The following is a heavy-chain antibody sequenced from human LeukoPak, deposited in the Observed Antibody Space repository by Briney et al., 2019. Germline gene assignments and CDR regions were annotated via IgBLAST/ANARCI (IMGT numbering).Heavy chain of an antibody. CDR3: AASYSSGWYGSQFSYYYYYMDV. CDR1: GGTFSSYA. D-gene: IGHD6-19*01. Sequence: SVEVSCKASGGTFSSYAISWVRQAPGQGLEWMGRIIPIFGTANYAQKLQGRVTMTTDTSTSTAYMELRSLRSDDTAVYYCAASYSSGWYGSQFSYYYYYMDVRGKGTTVTVSS. CDR2: IIPIFGTA. V-gene: IGHV1-69*05. J-gene: IGHJ6*03.